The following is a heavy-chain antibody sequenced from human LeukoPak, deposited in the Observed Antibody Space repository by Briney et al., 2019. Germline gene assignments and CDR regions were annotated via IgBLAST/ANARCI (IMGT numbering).Heavy chain of an antibody. J-gene: IGHJ1*01. CDR2: ITPNADRT. V-gene: IGHV3-23*01. CDR1: GFTFGSYG. Sequence: GGSLRLSCAASGFTFGSYGMSWVRQAPGKGLEWVSFITPNADRTSYADSVEGRCTISRDNPRNTLYMQMNSLRDEDTALYYCAIMHGYYDGSGYWVQWGQGTLVTVSS. D-gene: IGHD3-22*01. CDR3: AIMHGYYDGSGYWVQ.